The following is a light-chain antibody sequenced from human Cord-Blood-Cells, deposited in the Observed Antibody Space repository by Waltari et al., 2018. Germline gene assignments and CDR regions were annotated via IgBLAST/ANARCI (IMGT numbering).Light chain of an antibody. CDR2: EGS. V-gene: IGLV2-23*01. J-gene: IGLJ1*01. CDR1: SSDVGSYNL. CDR3: CSYAGSFYV. Sequence: QSALTQPASVSGSPGQSITISCTGTSSDVGSYNLVSWYQQHPGKAPKLMIYEGSKRPSGVSNRCSGSKSGNTTSLTISGLQAEDEADYYCCSYAGSFYVFETGTNVTVL.